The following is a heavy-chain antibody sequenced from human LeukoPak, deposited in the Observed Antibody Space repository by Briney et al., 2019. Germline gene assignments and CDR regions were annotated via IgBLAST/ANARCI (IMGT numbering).Heavy chain of an antibody. CDR2: INHSGST. J-gene: IGHJ4*02. D-gene: IGHD1-1*01. V-gene: IGHV4-34*01. CDR3: ARGGTGNIDF. Sequence: SETLSLTCGVYGGSFSAYYWSWIRQPPGKGLEWIGEINHSGSTNYNPSLKTRVAMSVDTSKNHFSLKLSSVTAADTVVYYCARGGTGNIDFWGQGALVTVSS. CDR1: GGSFSAYY.